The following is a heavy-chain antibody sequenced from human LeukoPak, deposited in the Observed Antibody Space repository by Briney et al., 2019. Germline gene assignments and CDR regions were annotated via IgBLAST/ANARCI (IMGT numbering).Heavy chain of an antibody. CDR1: GFTFGTYG. V-gene: IGHV3-30*02. CDR2: IRYDGSDK. J-gene: IGHJ4*02. Sequence: GGSLRLSCAASGFTFGTYGMHWVRQAPGRGLEWVAFIRYDGSDKYYADSVKGRFPISRDNSKNTLYLQMNSLRAEDTAVYYCESGSYSGYYWGQGTLVTVSS. D-gene: IGHD1-26*01. CDR3: ESGSYSGYY.